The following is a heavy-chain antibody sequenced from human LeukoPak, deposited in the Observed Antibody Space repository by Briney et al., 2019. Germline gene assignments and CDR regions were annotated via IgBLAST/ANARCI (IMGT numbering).Heavy chain of an antibody. CDR2: INPSGGST. CDR1: GYTFTSYY. V-gene: IGHV1-46*01. J-gene: IGHJ4*02. CDR3: ATVAGTGDFDY. D-gene: IGHD6-19*01. Sequence: ASVKLSCKASGYTFTSYYMHWVRQAPGQGLEWMGIINPSGGSTSYSQKFQGRVTMTRDTSTSTVYMELSSLRSEDTAVYYCATVAGTGDFDYWGQGTLVTVSS.